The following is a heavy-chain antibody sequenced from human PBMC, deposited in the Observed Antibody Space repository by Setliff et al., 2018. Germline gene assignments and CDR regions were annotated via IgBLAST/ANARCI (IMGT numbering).Heavy chain of an antibody. D-gene: IGHD2-21*02. CDR3: AGGGVTAVWDLTD. CDR2: VFFTGDT. CDR1: GDSINDYY. J-gene: IGHJ4*02. Sequence: LSLTCTVSGDSINDYYWSWIRQPPGKGLEWIGYVFFTGDTDYNPSLGSRVTISLDRSKTQFSLKLSSVTAADTAVYYCAGGGVTAVWDLTDWGQGTLVTVSS. V-gene: IGHV4-59*01.